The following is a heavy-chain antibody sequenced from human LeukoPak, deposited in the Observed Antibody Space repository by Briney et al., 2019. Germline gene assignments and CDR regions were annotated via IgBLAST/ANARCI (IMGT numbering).Heavy chain of an antibody. Sequence: SETLSLTCAVSGYSISSGHYWGWIRQPPGKGLEWIGTMYHGGSTFHNPSLKSRVTISIDTSKNQFPLRLSSVTAADTAVYYCARGGDYNPGYFDYWGQGTLVTVSS. CDR3: ARGGDYNPGYFDY. D-gene: IGHD3-10*01. J-gene: IGHJ4*02. CDR2: MYHGGST. V-gene: IGHV4-38-2*01. CDR1: GYSISSGHY.